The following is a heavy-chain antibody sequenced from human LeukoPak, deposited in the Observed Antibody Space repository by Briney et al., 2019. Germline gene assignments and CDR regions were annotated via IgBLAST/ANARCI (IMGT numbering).Heavy chain of an antibody. CDR1: GITFSNSA. D-gene: IGHD5-24*01. CDR2: ITKSGDQT. J-gene: IGHJ3*02. V-gene: IGHV3-23*01. CDR3: VKSAGKDGYRDVFDI. Sequence: GGSLRLSCVPSGITFSNSALSWVRQAPGQGLEWVATITKSGDQTYYADSVRGLFTISRDISKSTLYLQMNSLRAEDTAVYHCVKSAGKDGYRDVFDIWGQGTVVSVSS.